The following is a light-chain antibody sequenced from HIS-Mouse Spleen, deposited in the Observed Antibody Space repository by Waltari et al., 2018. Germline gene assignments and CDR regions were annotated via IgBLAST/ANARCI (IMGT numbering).Light chain of an antibody. CDR2: EVS. CDR1: SSDVGGYHY. Sequence: QSALTQPASVSGSPGQSTTISCTGTSSDVGGYHYVSWYQQHPGKAPKLMIYEVSNRPSGVSNRFSGSKSGNTASLTISGLQAEDEADYYCSSYTSSSTFFGTGTKVTVL. V-gene: IGLV2-14*01. J-gene: IGLJ1*01. CDR3: SSYTSSSTF.